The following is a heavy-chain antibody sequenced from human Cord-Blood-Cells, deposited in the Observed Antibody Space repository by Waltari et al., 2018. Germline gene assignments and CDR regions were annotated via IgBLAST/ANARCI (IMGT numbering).Heavy chain of an antibody. Sequence: QVQLVQSGAEVKKPGSSVKVSCKASGGTFSSYAISWVRQAPGQGVEWRGGCIPIFGTANDAQKFQGRVTITADESTSTAYMELSSLRSEDTAVYYCASLNSNYYYYYGMDVWGQGTTVTVSS. CDR3: ASLNSNYYYYYGMDV. CDR1: GGTFSSYA. V-gene: IGHV1-69*01. J-gene: IGHJ6*02. D-gene: IGHD4-4*01. CDR2: CIPIFGTA.